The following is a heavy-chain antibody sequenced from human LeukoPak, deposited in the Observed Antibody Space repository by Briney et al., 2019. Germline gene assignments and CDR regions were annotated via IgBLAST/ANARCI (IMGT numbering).Heavy chain of an antibody. V-gene: IGHV4-39*01. J-gene: IGHJ4*02. CDR2: IYYSGST. CDR1: GGSISSSSYY. D-gene: IGHD7-27*01. CDR3: ARPARTWNWGSFDY. Sequence: PSETLSLTCTVSGGSISSSSYYWGWIRQPPGKGLEWIGSIYYSGSTYHNPSLKSRFTISVDTSKHQFSLKLSSVTAADTAVYYCARPARTWNWGSFDYWGQGTLVTVSS.